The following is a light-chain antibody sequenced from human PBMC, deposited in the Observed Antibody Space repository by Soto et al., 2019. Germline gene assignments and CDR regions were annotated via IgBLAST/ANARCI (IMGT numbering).Light chain of an antibody. V-gene: IGKV1-39*01. CDR1: QSISTY. J-gene: IGKJ2*01. CDR2: AAS. Sequence: DVQMTQSPSSLSASVGDRVTITCRASQSISTYLNWYQQRPGKAPKLLAYAASSLQSGVPSRFSGSGSGTHFTLTISSLQPEDFGIYYCQQSCTTPYTFGQGTKLDLK. CDR3: QQSCTTPYT.